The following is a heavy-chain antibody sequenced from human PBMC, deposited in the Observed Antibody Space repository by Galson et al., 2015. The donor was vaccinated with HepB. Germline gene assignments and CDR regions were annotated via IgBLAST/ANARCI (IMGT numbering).Heavy chain of an antibody. V-gene: IGHV3-49*04. J-gene: IGHJ4*02. CDR3: TRGGRGYSNGHPDY. CDR1: GFTFGDCA. D-gene: IGHD5-18*01. Sequence: SLRLSCAASGFTFGDCAMTWVRQAPGKGLEWVGFIRSKAYGEITEYAASVKGRFTISRDDSKGIAYLQMNSLKTEDTAVYYCTRGGRGYSNGHPDYWGQGTLVTVSS. CDR2: IRSKAYGEIT.